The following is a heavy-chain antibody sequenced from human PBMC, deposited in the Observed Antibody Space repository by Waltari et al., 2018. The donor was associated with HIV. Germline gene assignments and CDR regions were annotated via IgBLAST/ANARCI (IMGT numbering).Heavy chain of an antibody. CDR3: ARMIVVVVAATGAFES. J-gene: IGHJ3*02. Sequence: EVQLVEFGGGLVQPGGSLRLSCAASGFTFSTYWMSWVRQAPGKGLEWVANIKQDGSEKYYVDSVKGRFTISRDNAKNSLYLQMNSLRAEDTAVYYCARMIVVVVAATGAFESWGQGTMVTVSS. CDR2: IKQDGSEK. CDR1: GFTFSTYW. D-gene: IGHD2-15*01. V-gene: IGHV3-7*01.